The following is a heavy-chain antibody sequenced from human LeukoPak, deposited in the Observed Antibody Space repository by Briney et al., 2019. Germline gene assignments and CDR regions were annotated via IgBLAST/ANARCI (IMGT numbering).Heavy chain of an antibody. J-gene: IGHJ3*02. CDR1: GGTFSSYA. D-gene: IGHD5-24*01. CDR3: ATPADGYEAFDI. Sequence: EASVKVSCKASGGTFSSYAISWVRQAPGQGLEWMGRIIPIFGTANYAQKFQGRVTITTDESTSTAYMELSSLRSEDTAVYYCATPADGYEAFDIWGQGTMVTVSS. V-gene: IGHV1-69*05. CDR2: IIPIFGTA.